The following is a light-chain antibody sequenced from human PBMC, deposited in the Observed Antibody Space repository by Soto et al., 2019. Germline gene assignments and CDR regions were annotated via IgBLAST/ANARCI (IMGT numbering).Light chain of an antibody. CDR1: QDITNY. CDR3: QQYDNRPLT. Sequence: DIQMTQSPSSLSASVGDRVTITCQASQDITNYLHWFQQKPGKAPKLLIYDASNLETGVPSRFSGSGSGTDFTFTISSLQPEDIATYYCQQYDNRPLTFGGGTKVDI. CDR2: DAS. J-gene: IGKJ4*01. V-gene: IGKV1-33*01.